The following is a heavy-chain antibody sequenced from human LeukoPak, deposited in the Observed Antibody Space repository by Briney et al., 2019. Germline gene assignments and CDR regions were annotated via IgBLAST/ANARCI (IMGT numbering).Heavy chain of an antibody. CDR2: IYYSGST. Sequence: PSETLSLTCTVSGGSISSSSYYWGWIRQPPGKGLEWIGSIYYSGSTYYNPSLKSRVTISVDTSKNQFSLRLSSVTAADTAVYYCARSLSNSGWNFDSWGQGTLVTVSS. D-gene: IGHD6-19*01. J-gene: IGHJ4*02. V-gene: IGHV4-39*01. CDR1: GGSISSSSYY. CDR3: ARSLSNSGWNFDS.